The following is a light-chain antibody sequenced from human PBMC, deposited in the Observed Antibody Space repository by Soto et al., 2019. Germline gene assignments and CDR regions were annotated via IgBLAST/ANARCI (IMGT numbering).Light chain of an antibody. J-gene: IGLJ2*01. Sequence: QSVLTQPASVSGSPGQSITISCSGTSNDVGGYDYVSWYQQHPGKAPKLVIYEVSNRPSWVSNRFSGSKSGNTASLTISGLQPEDEADYYCNSYTSSSTLVFGGGTQLNVL. CDR2: EVS. V-gene: IGLV2-14*01. CDR1: SNDVGGYDY. CDR3: NSYTSSSTLV.